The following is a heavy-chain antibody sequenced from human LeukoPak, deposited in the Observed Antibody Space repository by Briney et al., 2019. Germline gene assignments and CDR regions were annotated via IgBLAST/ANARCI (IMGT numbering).Heavy chain of an antibody. D-gene: IGHD3-10*01. CDR3: AKDGELSYYYGSGSSIDY. J-gene: IGHJ4*02. Sequence: PGGSLRLSCAASGFTFSNYAMTWVRQAPGKGLEWVSVISGSGGSTYSADSVKGRFTISRDNSKNTLYLQMNSLRAEDTAVYYCAKDGELSYYYGSGSSIDYWGQGTLVTVSS. V-gene: IGHV3-23*01. CDR2: ISGSGGST. CDR1: GFTFSNYA.